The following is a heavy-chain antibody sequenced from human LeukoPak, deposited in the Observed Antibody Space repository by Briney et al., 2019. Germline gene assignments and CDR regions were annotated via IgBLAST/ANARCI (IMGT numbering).Heavy chain of an antibody. Sequence: GGSLRLSCAASGFTFSTLWMSWVRQAPGKGLEWVANIKEDGSEKCYVDSVKGRFTISRDNAKSSLYLQMNSLRAEDTAMYYCARGEGALHQWGQGTLVTVSS. CDR1: GFTFSTLW. CDR3: ARGEGALHQ. J-gene: IGHJ4*02. V-gene: IGHV3-7*01. D-gene: IGHD3-10*01. CDR2: IKEDGSEK.